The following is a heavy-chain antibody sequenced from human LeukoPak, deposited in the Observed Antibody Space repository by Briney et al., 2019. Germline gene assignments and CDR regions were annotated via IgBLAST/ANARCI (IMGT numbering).Heavy chain of an antibody. CDR1: GGTFSIYA. D-gene: IGHD1-26*01. CDR2: IIPILGIA. J-gene: IGHJ4*02. CDR3: VATVGATTTYYFDY. Sequence: ASVTVSFKASGGTFSIYAISWVRQAPGQGLEWMGRIIPILGIANYAQKFQGRVTITADKSTSTAYMELSSLRSEDTAVYYCVATVGATTTYYFDYWGQGTLVTVSS. V-gene: IGHV1-69*04.